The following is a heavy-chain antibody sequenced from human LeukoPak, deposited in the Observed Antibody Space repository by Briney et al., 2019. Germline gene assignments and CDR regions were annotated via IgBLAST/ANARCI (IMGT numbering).Heavy chain of an antibody. CDR3: ARGIAAQGTDY. CDR1: GFTFSSYS. J-gene: IGHJ4*02. V-gene: IGHV3-21*01. D-gene: IGHD6-6*01. Sequence: GGSLRLSCAASGFTFSSYSMNWVRQAPGKGLEWVSSISSSSSYIYYADSVKGRFTISRDNAKNSLYLHMNSLRAEDTAVYYCARGIAAQGTDYWGQGTLVTVSS. CDR2: ISSSSSYI.